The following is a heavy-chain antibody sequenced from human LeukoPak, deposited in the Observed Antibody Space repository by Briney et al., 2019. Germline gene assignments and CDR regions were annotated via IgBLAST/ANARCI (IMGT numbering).Heavy chain of an antibody. CDR2: IYYSGST. CDR3: ARYSANYVWFDP. V-gene: IGHV4-30-4*01. D-gene: IGHD4/OR15-4a*01. CDR1: GGSISSGEYY. J-gene: IGHJ5*02. Sequence: PSQTLSLTCTVSGGSISSGEYYGSWIRQPPGKGLEWIGYIYYSGSTYYHPSLNSRVTISVDTSKNQFSLKLRSVPAADTALSYSARYSANYVWFDPWGQGTLVTVSS.